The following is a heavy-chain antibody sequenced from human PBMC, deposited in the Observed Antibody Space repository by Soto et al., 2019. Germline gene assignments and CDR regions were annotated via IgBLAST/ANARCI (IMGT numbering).Heavy chain of an antibody. CDR2: IYPSGST. Sequence: QLQLQESGSGLVRPSQTLSLTCAVSGGSISSGGYSWNWIRQPPGKGLEWIGYIYPSGSTLYNPSLKSRVTLSVDKAKNQFSLKLSSVTAADTAVYYCARDQLEGNWFDPWGQGTLVTVSS. CDR1: GGSISSGGYS. J-gene: IGHJ5*02. CDR3: ARDQLEGNWFDP. D-gene: IGHD1-1*01. V-gene: IGHV4-30-2*01.